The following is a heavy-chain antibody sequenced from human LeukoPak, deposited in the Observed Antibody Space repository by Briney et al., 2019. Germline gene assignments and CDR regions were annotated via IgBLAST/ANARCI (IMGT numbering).Heavy chain of an antibody. CDR2: IIPILGIA. V-gene: IGHV1-69*04. CDR1: GGTFSSYA. J-gene: IGHJ4*02. CDR3: ARGLGIAAAPGAWDY. Sequence: GASVKVSCKASGGTFSSYAISWVRQAPGQGLEWMGRIIPILGIANYAQKFQGRVTITADKSTSTAYMELSSLRSEDTAVYYCARGLGIAAAPGAWDYWGQGTLVTVSS. D-gene: IGHD6-13*01.